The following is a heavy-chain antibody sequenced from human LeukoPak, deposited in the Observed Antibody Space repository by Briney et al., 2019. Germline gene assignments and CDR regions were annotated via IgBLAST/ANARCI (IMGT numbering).Heavy chain of an antibody. J-gene: IGHJ4*02. Sequence: QPGRSPRLSCAASGFTLHDYAMQWVRQARGKGLEWVSGISWNSGSIGYADSVKGRFTISRDNAKNSLYLQMNSRRAEDTALYYCTGTTGYWGQGTLVTVSS. CDR1: GFTLHDYA. CDR2: ISWNSGSI. CDR3: TGTTGY. V-gene: IGHV3-9*01. D-gene: IGHD1-7*01.